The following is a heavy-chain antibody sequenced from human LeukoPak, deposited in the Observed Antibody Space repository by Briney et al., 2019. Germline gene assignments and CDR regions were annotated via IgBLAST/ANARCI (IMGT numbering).Heavy chain of an antibody. V-gene: IGHV3-23*01. J-gene: IGHJ4*02. CDR3: AKRGMTTIKEGFDY. D-gene: IGHD5-12*01. Sequence: GGSLRLSCAASGFTFSSYAMSWVSQVPGKGLEWVSAISDSGVSTYYEDSVKGRFTISRDNSKNTLYLQMNSLRVDDTAVYYCAKRGMTTIKEGFDYWGQGTLVTVSS. CDR2: ISDSGVST. CDR1: GFTFSSYA.